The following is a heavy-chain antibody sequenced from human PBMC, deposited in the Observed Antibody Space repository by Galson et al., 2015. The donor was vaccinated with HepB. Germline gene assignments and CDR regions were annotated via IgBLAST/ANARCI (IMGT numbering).Heavy chain of an antibody. V-gene: IGHV1-69*10. J-gene: IGHJ6*03. CDR2: IIPILGIA. CDR3: ASGPYNWNDVLHYYYYYMDV. CDR1: GGTFSSYA. Sequence: SCKASGGTFSSYAISWVRQAPGQGLEWMGGIIPILGIANYAQKFQGRVTITADKSTSTAYMELSSLRSEDTAVYYCASGPYNWNDVLHYYYYYMDVWGKGTTVTVSS. D-gene: IGHD1-1*01.